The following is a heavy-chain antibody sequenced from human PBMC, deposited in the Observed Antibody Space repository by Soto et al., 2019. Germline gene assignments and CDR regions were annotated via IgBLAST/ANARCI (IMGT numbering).Heavy chain of an antibody. CDR3: GTTFEY. CDR1: GFTFTNYW. D-gene: IGHD4-17*01. J-gene: IGHJ4*02. Sequence: EVQLVESGGGVVQPGGSLRLSCAASGFTFTNYWMHWVRQVPGEGLVWVSSTKDDGSRTWYADSVRGRFAMSRDNARNTVYLQMNSLRADDTAVYYCGTTFEYWGQGTPVTISS. V-gene: IGHV3-74*01. CDR2: TKDDGSRT.